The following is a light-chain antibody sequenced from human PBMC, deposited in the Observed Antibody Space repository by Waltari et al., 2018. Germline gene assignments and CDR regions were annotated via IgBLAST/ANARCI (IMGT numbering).Light chain of an antibody. CDR1: QTIITW. CDR3: QQYYTYWT. Sequence: DIQMTQSPSTLAASVGVRVTITCRASQTIITWLAWYQQKPGKAPKLLIYKASSLESGVPSRFSGSGAGTEFSLTISTLQPDDSATYYCQQYYTYWTFGQGTKVDSK. CDR2: KAS. J-gene: IGKJ1*01. V-gene: IGKV1-5*03.